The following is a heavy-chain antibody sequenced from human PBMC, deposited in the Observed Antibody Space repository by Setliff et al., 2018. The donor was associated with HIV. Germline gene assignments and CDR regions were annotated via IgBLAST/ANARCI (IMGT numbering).Heavy chain of an antibody. Sequence: GESLKISCAASGFTVSSNYMSWVRQAPGKGLEWVSVIYSGGSTYYADSVKGRFTISRDNSKNTLYLQMNSLRAEDTAVYYCARGGMATRHYYYYYMDVWGKGTTVTVSS. CDR3: ARGGMATRHYYYYYMDV. D-gene: IGHD5-12*01. CDR2: IYSGGST. CDR1: GFTVSSNY. V-gene: IGHV3-66*02. J-gene: IGHJ6*03.